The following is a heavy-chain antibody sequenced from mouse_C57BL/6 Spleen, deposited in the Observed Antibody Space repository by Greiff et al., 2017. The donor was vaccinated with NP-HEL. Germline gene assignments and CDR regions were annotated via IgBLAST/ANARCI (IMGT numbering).Heavy chain of an antibody. Sequence: EVKLMESGGGLVKPGGSLKLSCAASGFTFSSYAMSWVRQTPEKRLEWVATISDGGSYTYYPDNVKGRFTISRDNAKNNLYLQMSHLKSEDTAMYYCARDGGGTGDYFDYWGQGTTLTVSS. J-gene: IGHJ2*01. V-gene: IGHV5-4*01. CDR1: GFTFSSYA. CDR2: ISDGGSYT. D-gene: IGHD3-3*01. CDR3: ARDGGGTGDYFDY.